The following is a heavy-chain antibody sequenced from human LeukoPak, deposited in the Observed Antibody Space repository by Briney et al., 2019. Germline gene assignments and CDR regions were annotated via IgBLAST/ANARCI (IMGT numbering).Heavy chain of an antibody. V-gene: IGHV1-69*01. Sequence: GASVNVSCKASGGTFSSYAISWVRQAPGQGLEWMGGIIPIFGTANYAQKFQGRVTITADESTSTAYMELSSLRSEDTAVYYCARDPSGGSSWYGDYYYYGMDVWGQGTTVTVSS. J-gene: IGHJ6*02. CDR3: ARDPSGGSSWYGDYYYYGMDV. CDR1: GGTFSSYA. CDR2: IIPIFGTA. D-gene: IGHD6-13*01.